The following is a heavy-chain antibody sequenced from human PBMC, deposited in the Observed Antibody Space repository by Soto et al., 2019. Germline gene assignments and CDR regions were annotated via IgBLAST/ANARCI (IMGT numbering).Heavy chain of an antibody. Sequence: EVQLVESGGGLVQPGGSLRLSCAASEFTFSRYWMSWVRQAPGKGLEWVANIKQDGSEKYYVDSVKGRFTISRDNAKNSLYLQMNSLRAEDTSVYYCARDSRLDYYGSGSYSPAFDHWGQGTLVTVSS. CDR3: ARDSRLDYYGSGSYSPAFDH. CDR2: IKQDGSEK. V-gene: IGHV3-7*04. J-gene: IGHJ4*02. D-gene: IGHD3-10*01. CDR1: EFTFSRYW.